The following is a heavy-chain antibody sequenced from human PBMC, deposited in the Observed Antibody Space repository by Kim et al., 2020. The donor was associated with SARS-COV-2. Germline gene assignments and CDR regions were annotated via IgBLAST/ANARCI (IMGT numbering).Heavy chain of an antibody. CDR2: IKSKIDGGTT. D-gene: IGHD6-13*01. J-gene: IGHJ6*01. CDR3: TTGQQVVNYYYYNGM. Sequence: GGSLRLSCAASGFTFNNARMSWVRQAPGKGLEWVGRIKSKIDGGTTDYAAPVKGRFTISRDDSKKTLYLQMNSLKTEDTAVYYCTTGQQVVNYYYYNGM. CDR1: GFTFNNAR. V-gene: IGHV3-15*01.